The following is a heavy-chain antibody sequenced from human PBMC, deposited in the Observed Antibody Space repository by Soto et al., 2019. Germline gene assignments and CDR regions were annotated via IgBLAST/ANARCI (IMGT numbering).Heavy chain of an antibody. D-gene: IGHD3-22*01. CDR3: AKKVRLELSSGYYKSFYHGMGV. CDR2: LSGSGGTT. J-gene: IGHJ6*02. V-gene: IGHV3-23*01. Sequence: RHSYGASEVNFSNFGMRWIRQAQGKVLEWLSALSGSGGTTYYADSVKGRFTIYRDNSKNTLYLQMNSLRAEDTTVYYRAKKVRLELSSGYYKSFYHGMGVRGQAPTVTVYS. CDR1: EVNFSNFG.